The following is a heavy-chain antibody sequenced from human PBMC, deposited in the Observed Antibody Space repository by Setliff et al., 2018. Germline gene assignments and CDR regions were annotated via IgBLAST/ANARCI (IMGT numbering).Heavy chain of an antibody. J-gene: IGHJ4*01. D-gene: IGHD2-15*01. CDR3: VRPGGTTVVARHFDY. CDR1: DDSFTSSRYS. Sequence: PSETLSLTCTVSDDSFTSSRYSWGWIRQPPGSGLEWIGSISSSGTPYYNASVESRVTISIDTSRNQFTVELRSVTVADTATYYCVRPGGTTVVARHFDYWGAGILVTVSS. V-gene: IGHV4-39*01. CDR2: ISSSGTP.